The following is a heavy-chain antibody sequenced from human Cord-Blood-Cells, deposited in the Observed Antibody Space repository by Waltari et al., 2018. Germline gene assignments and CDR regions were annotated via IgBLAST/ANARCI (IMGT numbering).Heavy chain of an antibody. D-gene: IGHD3-16*02. V-gene: IGHV1-69*01. J-gene: IGHJ5*02. CDR3: AREPYDYVWGSYRGFDP. Sequence: QVQLVQSGAEVKKPGSSVKVSCKASGGTFSSYAISWVRQAPGQGLEWMGGIIPIFGTANYAQKFQGRVTITADESTSIAYMELSSLRSEDTAVYYCAREPYDYVWGSYRGFDPWGQGTLVTVSS. CDR1: GGTFSSYA. CDR2: IIPIFGTA.